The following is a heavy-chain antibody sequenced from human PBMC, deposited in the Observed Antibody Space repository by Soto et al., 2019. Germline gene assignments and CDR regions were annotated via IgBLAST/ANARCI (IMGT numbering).Heavy chain of an antibody. CDR1: GFTFSSYA. CDR2: ISYDGSNK. D-gene: IGHD1-7*01. Sequence: QVQLVESGGGVAQPGRSLRLSCAASGFTFSSYAMHWVRQAPGKGLEWVAVISYDGSNKYYADSVKGRFTISRDNSKNTLYLQMNSLRAEDSAVYYCARDWSPHRYNWNYKAGMVVWGQGTTVTVSS. V-gene: IGHV3-30-3*01. J-gene: IGHJ6*02. CDR3: ARDWSPHRYNWNYKAGMVV.